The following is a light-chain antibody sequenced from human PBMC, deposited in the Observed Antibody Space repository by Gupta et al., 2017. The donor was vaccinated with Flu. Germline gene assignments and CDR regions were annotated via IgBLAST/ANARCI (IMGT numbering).Light chain of an antibody. Sequence: QSVLTQPPSVSAAPGQTVTISCSGSSSNIGNNYVSWYQQLPGTAPKLLIYDNNKRPSGIPDRFSGSKSGTSATLGITGLQTGDEADYYGGTWDSSLSAGWVFGGGTKLTVL. CDR3: GTWDSSLSAGWV. CDR2: DNN. V-gene: IGLV1-51*01. CDR1: SSNIGNNY. J-gene: IGLJ3*02.